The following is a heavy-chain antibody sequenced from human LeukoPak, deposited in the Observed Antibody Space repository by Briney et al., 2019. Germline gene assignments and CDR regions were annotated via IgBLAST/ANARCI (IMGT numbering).Heavy chain of an antibody. CDR3: ARVGTYGSGSYLSWLDY. J-gene: IGHJ4*02. CDR2: IYYSGST. D-gene: IGHD3-10*01. CDR1: GGSISSDC. V-gene: IGHV4-59*01. Sequence: SETLSLTCSVSGGSISSDCWSWIRQPPGKGLEWIGYIYYSGSTNYNPSLKSRVTISVDTSKNQFSLKLSSVTAADTAVYYCARVGTYGSGSYLSWLDYWGQGTLVTVSS.